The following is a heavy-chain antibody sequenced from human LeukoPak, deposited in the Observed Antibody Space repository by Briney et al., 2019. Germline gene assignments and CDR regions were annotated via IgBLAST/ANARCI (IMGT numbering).Heavy chain of an antibody. D-gene: IGHD2-2*01. V-gene: IGHV1-24*01. CDR1: GYTLTELS. Sequence: ASVKVSRKVSGYTLTELSMHWVRQAPGKGLEWMGGFDPEDGETIYAQKFQGRVTMTRDTSTSTVYMELSSLRSEDTAVYYCARDSSYQLLSHWFDPWGQGTLVTVSS. CDR3: ARDSSYQLLSHWFDP. CDR2: FDPEDGET. J-gene: IGHJ5*02.